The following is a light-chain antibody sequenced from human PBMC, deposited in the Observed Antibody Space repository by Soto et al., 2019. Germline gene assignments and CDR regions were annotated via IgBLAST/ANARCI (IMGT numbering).Light chain of an antibody. CDR2: SNN. CDR1: SSNIGSNI. CDR3: AAWDDSLNGRV. J-gene: IGLJ2*01. V-gene: IGLV1-44*01. Sequence: QSVLTQPPSASGTPGQRVTISCSGSSSNIGSNIVNWYQQFPGTAPKLLLYSNNQRPSGVPDRFSGSKSGTSASLAISGLQSEDEADYYCAAWDDSLNGRVFGGGTKLTVL.